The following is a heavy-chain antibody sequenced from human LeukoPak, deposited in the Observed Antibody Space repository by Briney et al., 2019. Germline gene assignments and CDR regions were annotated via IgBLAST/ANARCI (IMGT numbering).Heavy chain of an antibody. Sequence: ASVKVSCKASGYTFSGYYMHWVRHGPGQGLEWMGWINPNSGATNYAQTLQGRVTMTRDTSISIVYVELSRLRTDDTAVYYCARALRYDDSSGYYAYWGQGTLVTVSS. CDR1: GYTFSGYY. J-gene: IGHJ4*02. V-gene: IGHV1-2*02. D-gene: IGHD3-22*01. CDR2: INPNSGAT. CDR3: ARALRYDDSSGYYAY.